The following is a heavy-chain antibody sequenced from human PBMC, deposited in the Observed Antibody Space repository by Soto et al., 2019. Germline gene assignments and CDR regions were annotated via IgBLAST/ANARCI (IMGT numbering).Heavy chain of an antibody. CDR1: GFRFGDHW. V-gene: IGHV3-7*01. J-gene: IGHJ4*02. Sequence: EVQLVESGGGLVQPGGSLRLSCAASGFRFGDHWMAWVRQAPGKELEWVANINQDENEKYYVGSVKGRFTISRDNDEKLLYLQMNSLRAEDTAVYYCARDVRGGHFVYWGQGNLVTVSS. CDR3: ARDVRGGHFVY. CDR2: INQDENEK. D-gene: IGHD2-15*01.